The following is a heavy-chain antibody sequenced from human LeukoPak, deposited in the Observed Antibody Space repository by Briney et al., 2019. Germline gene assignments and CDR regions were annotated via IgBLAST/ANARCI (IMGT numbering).Heavy chain of an antibody. D-gene: IGHD2-15*01. CDR3: ARRGTTYCTVDSCHPNWFDP. V-gene: IGHV3-11*03. J-gene: IGHJ5*02. CDR2: INGSSSDT. CDR1: GFTFSDYY. Sequence: GGSLRLSCAASGFTFSDYYMTWIPQAPGRGLEWISYINGSSSDTKYADSVKGRFTISRDNAKNSLYLLMNSLRAEDTAVYYCARRGTTYCTVDSCHPNWFDPWGQGTLVTVSS.